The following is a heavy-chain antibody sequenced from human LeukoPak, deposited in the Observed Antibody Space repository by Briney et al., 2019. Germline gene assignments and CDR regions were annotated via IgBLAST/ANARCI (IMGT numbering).Heavy chain of an antibody. CDR3: ARSVAASRDY. J-gene: IGHJ4*02. CDR2: INWNGGST. CDR1: GFTFDDYG. D-gene: IGHD2-15*01. Sequence: SGGSLRLSCAASGFTFDDYGMSWVRQAPGKGLEWVSGINWNGGSTGYADPVKGRFTISRDNAKNSLYLQMNSLRAEDTALYYCARSVAASRDYWGQGTLVTVSS. V-gene: IGHV3-20*04.